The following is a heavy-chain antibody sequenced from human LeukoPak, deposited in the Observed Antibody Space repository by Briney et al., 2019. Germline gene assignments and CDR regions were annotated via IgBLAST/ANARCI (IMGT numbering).Heavy chain of an antibody. CDR2: IYYSGST. D-gene: IGHD3-10*01. Sequence: SETLSLTCTVSGGSISSYYWSWIRQPPGKGLEWIGYIYYSGSTNYSPSLKSRVTISVDTSKNQFSLKLSSVTAADTAVYYCARAGSKFDAFDIWGQGTMVTVSS. J-gene: IGHJ3*02. CDR1: GGSISSYY. V-gene: IGHV4-59*01. CDR3: ARAGSKFDAFDI.